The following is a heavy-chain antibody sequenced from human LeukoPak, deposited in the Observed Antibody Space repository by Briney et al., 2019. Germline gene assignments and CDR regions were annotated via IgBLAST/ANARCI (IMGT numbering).Heavy chain of an antibody. V-gene: IGHV4-61*02. CDR2: IYTSGST. D-gene: IGHD3-22*01. CDR1: GGSISSGSYY. CDR3: ARDPPYDSSAFDI. J-gene: IGHJ3*02. Sequence: SQTLSLTCTSSGGSISSGSYYWSWIRQPAGKGLEWIGRIYTSGSTNYNPSLKSRVTISVDTSKNQFSLKLSSVTAADTAVYYCARDPPYDSSAFDIWGQGTMVTVSS.